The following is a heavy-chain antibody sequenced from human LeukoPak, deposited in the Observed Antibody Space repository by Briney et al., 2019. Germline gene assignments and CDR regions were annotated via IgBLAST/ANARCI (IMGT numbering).Heavy chain of an antibody. V-gene: IGHV3-23*01. J-gene: IGHJ4*02. CDR2: ISGSGGST. Sequence: GGFLRLSCAASGFTFRSYAMSWVRQAPGKGLEWVSAISGSGGSTYYADSVKGRFSISRDNSKNTLYLHLNSLRAEDTAVYYCAKPNYYDSSGFDIGVYYWGQGTLVTVSP. CDR3: AKPNYYDSSGFDIGVYY. D-gene: IGHD3-22*01. CDR1: GFTFRSYA.